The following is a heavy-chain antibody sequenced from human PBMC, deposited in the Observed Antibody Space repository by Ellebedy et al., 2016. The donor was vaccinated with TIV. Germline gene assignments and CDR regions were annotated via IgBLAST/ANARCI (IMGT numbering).Heavy chain of an antibody. CDR1: GGSFSGYY. Sequence: GSLRLSXAVYGGSFSGYYWSWIRQPPGKGLEWIGEINHSGSTNYNPSLKSRVTISVDTSKNQFSLKLSSVTAADTAVYYCARGGSGYSYGYAFDYWGQGTLVTVSS. CDR2: INHSGST. J-gene: IGHJ4*02. CDR3: ARGGSGYSYGYAFDY. V-gene: IGHV4-34*01. D-gene: IGHD5-18*01.